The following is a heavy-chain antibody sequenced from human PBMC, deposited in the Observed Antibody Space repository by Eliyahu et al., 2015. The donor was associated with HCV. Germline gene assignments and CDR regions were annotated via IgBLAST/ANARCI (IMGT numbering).Heavy chain of an antibody. D-gene: IGHD5-18*01. V-gene: IGHV2-5*01. CDR1: GXSLSTXGVX. CDR2: SYWNDDK. Sequence: QITLKESGPTLVKPTQTLTXTXTXSGXSLSTXGVXVGWIRQPPGKALEWLALSYWNDDKRYSPXLKSRLTITKDTSKNQVVLTMTNMDPVDTATYYCAHRQVPWLQLYWGQGTLVTVSS. CDR3: AHRQVPWLQLY. J-gene: IGHJ4*02.